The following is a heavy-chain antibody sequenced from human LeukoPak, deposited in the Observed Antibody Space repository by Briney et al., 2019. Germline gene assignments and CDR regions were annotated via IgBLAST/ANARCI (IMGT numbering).Heavy chain of an antibody. CDR2: IYPGDSDT. J-gene: IGHJ5*02. V-gene: IGHV5-51*01. CDR3: ARQPDHFYGSGRFNS. CDR1: GYSFTSYW. D-gene: IGHD3-10*01. Sequence: GESLKISCKGSGYSFTSYWIGWVRQMPGKGLEWMGIIYPGDSDTRYSPSFQGQVTISADKSISTAYLQWSSLKASDTAIYYCARQPDHFYGSGRFNSWGQGTLVTVSS.